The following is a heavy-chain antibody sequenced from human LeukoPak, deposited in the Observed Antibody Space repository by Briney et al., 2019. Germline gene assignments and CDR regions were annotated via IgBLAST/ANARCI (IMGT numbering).Heavy chain of an antibody. CDR3: ARAFVAARPRSWFDP. CDR1: GYTFTSYY. J-gene: IGHJ5*02. D-gene: IGHD6-6*01. CDR2: INPSGGST. V-gene: IGHV1-46*01. Sequence: ASVKVSCKASGYTFTSYYMHWVRQAPGQGLEWMGIINPSGGSTSYAQKFQGRVTVTRDTSTSTVYMELSSLRSEDTAVYYCARAFVAARPRSWFDPWGQGTLVTVSS.